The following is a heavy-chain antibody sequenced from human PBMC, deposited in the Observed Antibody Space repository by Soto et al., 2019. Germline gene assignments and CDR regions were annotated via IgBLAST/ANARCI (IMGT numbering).Heavy chain of an antibody. D-gene: IGHD6-13*01. CDR1: GGSISSGGYY. J-gene: IGHJ4*02. CDR3: AREAGGGAAATIDY. CDR2: IYYSGST. Sequence: PSETLSLTCTVSGGSISSGGYYWSRIRQHPGKGLEWIGYIYYSGSTYYNPSLKSRVTISVDTSKNQFSLKLSSVTAADTAVYYCAREAGGGAAATIDYWGQGTLVTVSS. V-gene: IGHV4-31*03.